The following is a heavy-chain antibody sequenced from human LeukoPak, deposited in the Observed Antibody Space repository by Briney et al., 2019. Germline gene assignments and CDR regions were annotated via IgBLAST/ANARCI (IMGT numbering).Heavy chain of an antibody. Sequence: GGSLRLSCLASGFTFSNSWMTWVRQAPGKGLEWVANIKQDGSEKYYVDSVKGRFTISRDNAKNSLYLQMNSLRAEDTAVYYCARARYNWNGFDYWGQGTLVTVSS. CDR1: GFTFSNSW. V-gene: IGHV3-7*01. D-gene: IGHD1-20*01. CDR3: ARARYNWNGFDY. CDR2: IKQDGSEK. J-gene: IGHJ4*02.